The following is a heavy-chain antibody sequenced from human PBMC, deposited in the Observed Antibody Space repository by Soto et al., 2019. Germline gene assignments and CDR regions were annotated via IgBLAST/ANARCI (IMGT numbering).Heavy chain of an antibody. CDR1: GFSFSSYW. Sequence: EVQLVESGGTLVQPGRSLRLSCVGSGFSFSSYWVHWVSQPPGKGLEWVSRINAGGTSISYADSVKGRFTISRDNAKNTLYLQMDGLGVDDTAVYYCARAGSYRFDYWGLGTLVTVSS. CDR3: ARAGSYRFDY. V-gene: IGHV3-74*01. J-gene: IGHJ4*02. D-gene: IGHD3-10*01. CDR2: INAGGTSI.